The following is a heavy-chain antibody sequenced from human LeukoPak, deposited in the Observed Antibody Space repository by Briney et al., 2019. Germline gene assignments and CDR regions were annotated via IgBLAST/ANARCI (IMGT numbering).Heavy chain of an antibody. CDR3: ARVTENKYNSGWYPHYMDV. D-gene: IGHD6-19*01. J-gene: IGHJ6*03. V-gene: IGHV1-18*01. CDR1: GYTFINYA. CDR2: ISVKNGIT. Sequence: ASVKVSCKASGYTFINYAITWVRQAPGQGPEWMAWISVKNGITNYAPRVQDRVSMTTDTSTTTVYMELRSLRPDDTAVYFCARVTENKYNSGWYPHYMDVWGKGTTVTVSS.